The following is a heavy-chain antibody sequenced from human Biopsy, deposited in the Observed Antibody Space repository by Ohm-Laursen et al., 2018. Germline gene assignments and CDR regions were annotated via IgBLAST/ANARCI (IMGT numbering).Heavy chain of an antibody. Sequence: SLRLSCTASGFNLGDYAMHWVRQVPGKGLEWVSGIKWNSGKIDYADSVKGRFTISRDNAKNSLYLHMNSLRTEDSAFYYCARDGGVSYFGLDVWGLGTTATVSS. V-gene: IGHV3-9*01. CDR3: ARDGGVSYFGLDV. J-gene: IGHJ6*02. CDR1: GFNLGDYA. D-gene: IGHD3-16*01. CDR2: IKWNSGKI.